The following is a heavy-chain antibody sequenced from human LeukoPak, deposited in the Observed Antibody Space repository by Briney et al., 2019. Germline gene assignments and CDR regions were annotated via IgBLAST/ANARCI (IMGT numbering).Heavy chain of an antibody. CDR1: GFTFSSYS. Sequence: GGSLRLXCAASGFTFSSYSMNWVRQAPGKALEWVSSISSSSSYIYYADSVKGRFTISRDNAKNSLYLQMNSLRAEDTAVYYCARDDSSSWYNYYYYMDVWGKGTTVTVSS. CDR2: ISSSSSYI. CDR3: ARDDSSSWYNYYYYMDV. D-gene: IGHD6-13*01. J-gene: IGHJ6*03. V-gene: IGHV3-21*01.